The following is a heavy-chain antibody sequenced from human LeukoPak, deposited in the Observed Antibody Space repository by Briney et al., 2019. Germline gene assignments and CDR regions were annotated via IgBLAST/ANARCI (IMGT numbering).Heavy chain of an antibody. V-gene: IGHV3-21*01. Sequence: GGSLRLSCVASGFTLRSYSMNRVRQAPGKGLEWVSYVSTSSYYIYYADSVKGRFTISRDDAKNSLYLQMNSLRAEDTAIYYCARDASGSSTGLIDSWGQGTLVTVSS. CDR2: VSTSSYYI. CDR3: ARDASGSSTGLIDS. J-gene: IGHJ4*02. CDR1: GFTLRSYS. D-gene: IGHD1-26*01.